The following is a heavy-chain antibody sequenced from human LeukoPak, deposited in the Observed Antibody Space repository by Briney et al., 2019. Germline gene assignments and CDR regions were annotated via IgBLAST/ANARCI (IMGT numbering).Heavy chain of an antibody. Sequence: ASVKVSCKASGYTFTTYGITWVRQAPGQGLEWMGWISAYSGDTDYAQRFQGRDTMTTDTSTTTVYMELRSLKSDDTAVYYCARERGYRGGADYWGQGTLVTVSS. D-gene: IGHD5-18*01. CDR2: ISAYSGDT. J-gene: IGHJ4*02. V-gene: IGHV1-18*01. CDR3: ARERGYRGGADY. CDR1: GYTFTTYG.